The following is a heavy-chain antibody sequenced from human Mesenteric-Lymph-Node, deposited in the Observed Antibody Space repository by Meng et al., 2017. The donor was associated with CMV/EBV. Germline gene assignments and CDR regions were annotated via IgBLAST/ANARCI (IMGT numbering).Heavy chain of an antibody. Sequence: GESLKISCAASGFTFSSYWMSWVRQAPGKGLEWVANIKQDGSEKYYVDSVKGRFTISRDNAKNSLYLQMNSLRAEDTAVYYCARDRITIFGVVITHNYYYGMDVWGQGTTVTVSS. CDR3: ARDRITIFGVVITHNYYYGMDV. CDR2: IKQDGSEK. D-gene: IGHD3-3*01. V-gene: IGHV3-7*01. J-gene: IGHJ6*02. CDR1: GFTFSSYW.